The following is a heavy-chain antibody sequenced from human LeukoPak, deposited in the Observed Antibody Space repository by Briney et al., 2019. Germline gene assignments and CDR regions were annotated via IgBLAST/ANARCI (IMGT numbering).Heavy chain of an antibody. CDR1: GYTFTNYG. CDR2: ISTYKGNT. V-gene: IGHV1-18*01. J-gene: IGHJ4*02. CDR3: ATEGGWGPTDYGDYVY. Sequence: GASVKVSCKASGYTFTNYGITWVRQAPGQALEWMGWISTYKGNTKYAEKFQGRVTLTTNTSTSTAYMELRSLRSDDTAVYYCATEGGWGPTDYGDYVYWGQGTLVTVSS. D-gene: IGHD4-17*01.